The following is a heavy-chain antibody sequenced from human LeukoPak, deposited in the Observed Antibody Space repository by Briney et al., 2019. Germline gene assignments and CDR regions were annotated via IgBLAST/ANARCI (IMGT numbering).Heavy chain of an antibody. CDR2: IIPIFGTA. CDR3: ARGNYDFWSGYYY. D-gene: IGHD3-3*01. J-gene: IGHJ4*02. CDR1: GGTFSSYA. Sequence: SVKVSSKASGGTFSSYAISWVRQAPGQGLEWMGGIIPIFGTANYAQKFQGRVTITTDESTSTAYMELSSLRSEDTAVYYCARGNYDFWSGYYYWGQGTLVTVSS. V-gene: IGHV1-69*05.